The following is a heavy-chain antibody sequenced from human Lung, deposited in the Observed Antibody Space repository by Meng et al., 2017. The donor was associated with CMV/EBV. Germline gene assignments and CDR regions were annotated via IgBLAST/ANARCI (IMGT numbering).Heavy chain of an antibody. J-gene: IGHJ6*02. CDR1: GFTFSRYW. Sequence: GGSXRLXCAASGFTFSRYWMSWVRQAPGKGLEWVANIRQDGTEKHYVGSVKGRFTVSRDNAKNSLYLQMNSLRAEDSAVYYCARDPAVLYYYYYGMEVWRQGTTVTVSS. D-gene: IGHD3-16*01. CDR2: IRQDGTEK. CDR3: ARDPAVLYYYYYGMEV. V-gene: IGHV3-7*01.